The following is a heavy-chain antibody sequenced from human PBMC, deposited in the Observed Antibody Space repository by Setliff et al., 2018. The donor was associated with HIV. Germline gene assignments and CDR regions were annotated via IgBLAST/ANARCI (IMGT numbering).Heavy chain of an antibody. CDR1: GLSMSYNY. J-gene: IGHJ6*02. CDR2: VHYSGST. Sequence: SETLSLTCTVSGLSMSYNYWTWIRKSPGKGLEWIGYVHYSGSTRYNPSLKSRVTISVDTSKKKFSLKLSSVTAADTAVYYCASKPYYNYGMDVWGQGTTVTVSS. CDR3: ASKPYYNYGMDV. V-gene: IGHV4-59*08.